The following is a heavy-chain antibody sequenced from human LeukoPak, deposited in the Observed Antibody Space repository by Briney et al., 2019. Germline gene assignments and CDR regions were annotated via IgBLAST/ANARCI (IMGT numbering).Heavy chain of an antibody. V-gene: IGHV4-59*01. Sequence: PSETLSLTCSVSGSSITVFHWGWIRQPPGKGLEWIGYIQASGTTKHNPSLKSRVTISIDTSKAQFSLNVNSVSAADTAMYYCARLDSCGADSCIDSWGQGNLVIVSS. CDR3: ARLDSCGADSCIDS. CDR2: IQASGTT. CDR1: GSSITVFH. D-gene: IGHD2-21*01. J-gene: IGHJ4*02.